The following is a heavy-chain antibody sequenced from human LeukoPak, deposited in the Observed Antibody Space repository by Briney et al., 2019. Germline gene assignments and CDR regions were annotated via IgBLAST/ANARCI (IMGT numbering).Heavy chain of an antibody. D-gene: IGHD2-2*01. CDR3: ARPTSIIPASNVYYYYYAMDV. V-gene: IGHV1-46*01. Sequence: GASVKVSCKASGYTFTNYYMHWLRQAPGQGLEWMGLINPSGGTTTYAHKFQDRVTMTRDTSTSTVYMEVSSLRPEDTAVYYCARPTSIIPASNVYYYYYAMDVWGQGTTVTVSS. J-gene: IGHJ6*02. CDR1: GYTFTNYY. CDR2: INPSGGTT.